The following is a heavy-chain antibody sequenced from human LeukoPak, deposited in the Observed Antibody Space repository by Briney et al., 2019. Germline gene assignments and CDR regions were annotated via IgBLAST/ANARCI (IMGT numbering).Heavy chain of an antibody. CDR3: ARSLYQPDAFDI. J-gene: IGHJ3*02. CDR2: IYSGGST. D-gene: IGHD2-2*01. Sequence: GGSLRLSCAASGFTVSSNYMSWVRQAPGKGLEWVSVIYSGGSTYYADSVKGRFTISRDNSKNTLYLQMNSLRAEDTAVYYCARSLYQPDAFDIWGQGTMVTVSS. V-gene: IGHV3-53*01. CDR1: GFTVSSNY.